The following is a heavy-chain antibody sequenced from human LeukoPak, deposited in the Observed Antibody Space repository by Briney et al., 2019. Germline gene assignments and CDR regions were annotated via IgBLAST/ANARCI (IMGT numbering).Heavy chain of an antibody. CDR2: ISASGVMT. CDR3: AKDRSIGTYYTFDH. CDR1: GFTFTNYA. D-gene: IGHD1-26*01. V-gene: IGHV3-23*01. J-gene: IGHJ4*02. Sequence: GGSLRLSCAASGFTFTNYAMTWVRQAPGKGLEWVSSISASGVMTYYADSVKGRFTVSRDTSRNSLYLQMSSLTAADTAVYYCAKDRSIGTYYTFDHWGQGTLVTVSS.